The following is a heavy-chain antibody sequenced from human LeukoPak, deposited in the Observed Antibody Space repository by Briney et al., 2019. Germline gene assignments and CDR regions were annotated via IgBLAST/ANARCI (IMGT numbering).Heavy chain of an antibody. CDR2: ISAYNGNT. J-gene: IGHJ4*02. CDR3: ARAVEQWLEFDY. Sequence: ASVKVSCKASGYSFTSYGLSWVRQARGQGLEWMGWISAYNGNTNYAQKLQGRVTMTTDTSTSTAYMELRSLRSDDTAVYYCARAVEQWLEFDYWGQGTLVTVSS. D-gene: IGHD6-19*01. V-gene: IGHV1-18*01. CDR1: GYSFTSYG.